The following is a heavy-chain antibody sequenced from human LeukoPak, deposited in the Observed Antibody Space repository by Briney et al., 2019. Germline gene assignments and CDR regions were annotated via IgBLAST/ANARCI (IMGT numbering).Heavy chain of an antibody. CDR2: ISNDGSRK. D-gene: IGHD6-19*01. CDR1: GFTVSSNY. J-gene: IGHJ6*02. CDR3: AKDTYSSGWYFDYYYYYGMDV. Sequence: GGSLRLSCAASGFTVSSNYMSWVRQAPGKGLEWVAIISNDGSRKYYAHSVKGRFTISRDNSKNTLYLQMNSLRAEDTAVYYCAKDTYSSGWYFDYYYYYGMDVWGQGTTVTVSS. V-gene: IGHV3-30*18.